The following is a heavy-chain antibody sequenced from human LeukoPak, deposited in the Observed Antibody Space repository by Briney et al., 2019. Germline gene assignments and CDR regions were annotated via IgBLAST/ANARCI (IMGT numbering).Heavy chain of an antibody. V-gene: IGHV4-34*01. CDR2: INHSGST. J-gene: IGHJ4*02. Sequence: PSETLSLTCADYGGSFSGYYWSWIRQPPGKGLEWIGEINHSGSTNYNPSLKSRVTISVDTSKNQFSLKLSSVTAADTAVYYCARVGVGPFDYWGQGTLVTVSS. CDR1: GGSFSGYY. D-gene: IGHD3-10*01. CDR3: ARVGVGPFDY.